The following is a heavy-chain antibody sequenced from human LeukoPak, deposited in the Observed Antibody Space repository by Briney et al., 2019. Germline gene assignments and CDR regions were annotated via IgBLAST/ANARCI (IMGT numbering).Heavy chain of an antibody. CDR2: ITANGGYT. CDR3: ARATYNWKDGFDY. CDR1: AFSFSKFA. V-gene: IGHV3-23*01. D-gene: IGHD1-1*01. Sequence: GGSLRLSCAASAFSFSKFALIWVRQAPGKGLEWVSAITANGGYTLYADAVKGRFTVSRDNSKNTLYLQINSLRPEDTAMYYCARATYNWKDGFDYWGQGTLVTVSS. J-gene: IGHJ4*02.